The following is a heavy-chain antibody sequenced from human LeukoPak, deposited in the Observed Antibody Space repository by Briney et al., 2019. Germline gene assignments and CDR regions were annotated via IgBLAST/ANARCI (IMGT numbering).Heavy chain of an antibody. V-gene: IGHV1-18*01. CDR2: ISAYNGNT. D-gene: IGHD5-18*01. CDR1: GYTFTSYG. CDR3: ARAGWIQLCAALEFDY. Sequence: GASVKVSCKASGYTFTSYGISWVRQAPGQGLEWMGWISAYNGNTNSAQKLQARVTMTTDTSTSKAYMEVRSLRADDTAVYYCARAGWIQLCAALEFDYWGQGTLVTVSS. J-gene: IGHJ4*02.